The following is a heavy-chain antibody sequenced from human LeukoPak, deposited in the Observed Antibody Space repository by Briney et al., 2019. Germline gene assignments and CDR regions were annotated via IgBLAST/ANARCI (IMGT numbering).Heavy chain of an antibody. CDR3: ARASRVGPAFLEWLYPDY. D-gene: IGHD3-3*02. Sequence: GGSLRLSCAASGFTFSDYYMSWIRQAPGKGLEWVSYISSSGSTIYYADSVKGRFTISRDNTKKSLYLQMNSLRAEDTAVYYCARASRVGPAFLEWLYPDYWGQGTLVTVSS. V-gene: IGHV3-11*01. CDR1: GFTFSDYY. J-gene: IGHJ4*02. CDR2: ISSSGSTI.